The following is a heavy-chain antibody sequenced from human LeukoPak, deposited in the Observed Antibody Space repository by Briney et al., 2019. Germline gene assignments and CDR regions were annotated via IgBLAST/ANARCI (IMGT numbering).Heavy chain of an antibody. V-gene: IGHV4-59*01. Sequence: SETLSLTCTVSGGSISSYYWSWIRQPPGKGLEWIGYIYYSGSTNYNPSLKSRVTISVDTSKNQFSLKLSSVTAADTAVYYCARTPSYGGNLDTAFDIWGQGTMVTVSS. CDR3: ARTPSYGGNLDTAFDI. D-gene: IGHD4-23*01. CDR2: IYYSGST. J-gene: IGHJ3*02. CDR1: GGSISSYY.